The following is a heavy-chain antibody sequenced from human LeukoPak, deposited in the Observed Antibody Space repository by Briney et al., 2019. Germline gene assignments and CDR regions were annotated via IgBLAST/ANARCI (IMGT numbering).Heavy chain of an antibody. D-gene: IGHD3-9*01. V-gene: IGHV3-7*01. CDR3: ASVRGGTYYDILTGSAPFDY. J-gene: IGHJ4*02. CDR1: GFTFSSYW. CDR2: IKQDRSEK. Sequence: PGGSLRLSCAASGFTFSSYWMSWVRQAPGKGLEWVANIKQDRSEKYYVDSVKGRFTISRDNAKNSLYLQMNSLRAEDTAVYYCASVRGGTYYDILTGSAPFDYWGQGALVTVSS.